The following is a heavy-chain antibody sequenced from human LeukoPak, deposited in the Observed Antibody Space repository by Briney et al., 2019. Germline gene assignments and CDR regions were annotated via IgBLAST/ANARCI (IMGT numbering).Heavy chain of an antibody. CDR3: AKGGGGIVAPYYYYYYMDV. D-gene: IGHD1-26*01. V-gene: IGHV3-23*01. J-gene: IGHJ6*03. Sequence: GRSLRLSCAASGFTFSSYAMSWVRQAPGKGLEWVSAISGSGGSTYYADSVKGRFTISRDNSKNTLYLQMNSLRAEDTAVYYCAKGGGGIVAPYYYYYYMDVWGKGTTVTVSS. CDR2: ISGSGGST. CDR1: GFTFSSYA.